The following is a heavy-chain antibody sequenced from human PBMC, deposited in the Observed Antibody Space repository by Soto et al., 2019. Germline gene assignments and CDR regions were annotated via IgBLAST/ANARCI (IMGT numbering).Heavy chain of an antibody. J-gene: IGHJ3*02. CDR2: IYYSGST. Sequence: SETLSLTCTVSGGSISSGGYYWSWIRQHPGEGLEWIGYIYYSGSTYYNPSLKSRVTISVDTSKNQFSLKLSSVTAADTAVYYCARAAGRNDAFDIWGQGTMVTVSS. V-gene: IGHV4-31*03. CDR1: GGSISSGGYY. CDR3: ARAAGRNDAFDI. D-gene: IGHD6-13*01.